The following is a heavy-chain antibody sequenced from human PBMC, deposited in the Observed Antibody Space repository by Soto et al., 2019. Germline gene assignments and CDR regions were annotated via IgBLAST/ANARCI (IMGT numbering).Heavy chain of an antibody. D-gene: IGHD3-22*01. Sequence: GGSLRLSCAASGFTFSSYWMSWVRQAPGKGLEWVANIKQDGSEKYYVDSVKGRFTISRDNAKNSLYLQMNSLRAEDTAVYYCARFYYDSSGYLPSPYYYYYGMDVRGQGTTVTV. CDR1: GFTFSSYW. V-gene: IGHV3-7*04. CDR2: IKQDGSEK. J-gene: IGHJ6*02. CDR3: ARFYYDSSGYLPSPYYYYYGMDV.